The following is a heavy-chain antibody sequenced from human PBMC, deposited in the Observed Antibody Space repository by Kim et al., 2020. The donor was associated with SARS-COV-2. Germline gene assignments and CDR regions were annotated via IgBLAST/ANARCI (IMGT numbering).Heavy chain of an antibody. CDR2: SYI. V-gene: IGHV3-21*01. CDR3: ARLGDGMDV. J-gene: IGHJ6*02. Sequence: SYIYYADSVKGRFTISRDNAKNSLYLQMNSLRAEDTAVYYCARLGDGMDVWGQGTTVTVSS.